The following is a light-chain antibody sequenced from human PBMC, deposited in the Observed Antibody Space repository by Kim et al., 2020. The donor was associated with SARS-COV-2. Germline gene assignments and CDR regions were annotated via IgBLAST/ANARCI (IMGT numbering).Light chain of an antibody. Sequence: SSELTQDPVASVALGQTVRITCQGDSLRTYYATWYQRKPRQAPVLVIYGRNNRPSGIPERFSGSASGNTASLTITGTQAEDEADYYCQSRDSDRKVLFGGGAKLTVL. J-gene: IGLJ2*01. V-gene: IGLV3-19*01. CDR3: QSRDSDRKVL. CDR1: SLRTYY. CDR2: GRN.